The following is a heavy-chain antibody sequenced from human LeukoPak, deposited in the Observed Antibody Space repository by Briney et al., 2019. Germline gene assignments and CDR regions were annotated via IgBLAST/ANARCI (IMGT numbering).Heavy chain of an antibody. Sequence: PPETLSLTCTVSGGSISSYYWSWIRQPPGKGLEWIGYIYYSGSTNYNPSLKSRVTISVDTSKNQFSLKLSSVTAADTAIYFCARDPIGSGGTIDYWGQGTLVTVSS. CDR1: GGSISSYY. CDR3: ARDPIGSGGTIDY. D-gene: IGHD6-19*01. V-gene: IGHV4-59*01. CDR2: IYYSGST. J-gene: IGHJ4*02.